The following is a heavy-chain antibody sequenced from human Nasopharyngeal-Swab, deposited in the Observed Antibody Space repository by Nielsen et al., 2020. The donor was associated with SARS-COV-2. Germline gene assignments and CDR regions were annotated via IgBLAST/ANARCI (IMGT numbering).Heavy chain of an antibody. D-gene: IGHD6-13*01. CDR2: INHSGST. V-gene: IGHV4-34*01. Sequence: SETLSLTCAVYGGSFSDYYWSWIRQPPGRGLEWIGEINHSGSTNYNPSLKSRVTISVATSKNQFSLKLSSVTAADTAVYYCARRGSSSRTFDYWGQGTLVTVSS. J-gene: IGHJ4*02. CDR3: ARRGSSSRTFDY. CDR1: GGSFSDYY.